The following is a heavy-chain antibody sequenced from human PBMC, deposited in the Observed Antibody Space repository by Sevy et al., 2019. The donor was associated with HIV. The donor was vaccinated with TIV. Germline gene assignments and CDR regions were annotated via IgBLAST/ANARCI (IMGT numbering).Heavy chain of an antibody. D-gene: IGHD6-19*01. CDR2: ISYDGVIK. Sequence: GGSLRLFCAASGFTFSSHAMHWVRQAPGKGLEWVALISYDGVIKYYAESVKGRFTISRDNSKNTLYLQMNSLRADDTAVYYCAREAGYSTGWSPGNYWGQGTLVTVSS. V-gene: IGHV3-30*14. J-gene: IGHJ4*02. CDR1: GFTFSSHA. CDR3: AREAGYSTGWSPGNY.